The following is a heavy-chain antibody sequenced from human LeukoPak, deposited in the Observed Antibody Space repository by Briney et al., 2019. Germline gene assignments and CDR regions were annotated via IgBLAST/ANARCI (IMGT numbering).Heavy chain of an antibody. D-gene: IGHD3-22*01. J-gene: IGHJ3*02. V-gene: IGHV3-7*01. CDR2: IKQDGSEK. CDR1: GFTFSSYW. Sequence: GGSLRLSCAASGFTFSSYWMSWVRQAPGNGLEWVANIKQDGSEKYYVDSVKGRFTISRDNAKNSLYLQMNSLRAEDTAVYYCARLAYDSSGYYEGQAFDIWGQGTMVTVSS. CDR3: ARLAYDSSGYYEGQAFDI.